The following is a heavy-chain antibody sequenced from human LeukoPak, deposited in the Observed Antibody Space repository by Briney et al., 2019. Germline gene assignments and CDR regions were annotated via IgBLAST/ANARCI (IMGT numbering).Heavy chain of an antibody. D-gene: IGHD5-24*01. CDR2: IYYSGSS. J-gene: IGHJ4*02. Sequence: SETLSLTCTVSGGYISSYYWSWIRQPPGKGLEWIGYIYYSGSSNYNPSLKSRVTISVDTSKNQISLKLSSVTAADTAVYYCAREDREMATIGNWGQGTLVTVSS. V-gene: IGHV4-59*01. CDR3: AREDREMATIGN. CDR1: GGYISSYY.